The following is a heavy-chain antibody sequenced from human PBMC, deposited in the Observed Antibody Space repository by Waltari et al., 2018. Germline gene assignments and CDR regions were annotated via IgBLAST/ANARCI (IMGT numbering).Heavy chain of an antibody. CDR1: GYTFSNYY. D-gene: IGHD5-18*01. CDR3: ARDLSPGYISKFDY. CDR2: SNPSGGTT. Sequence: VLLVQSGAEVTKPGASVKLSCKASGYTFSNYYIHWVRQAPGQGLEWMGISNPSGGTTRSAQKFQGRATMTSDTSTSTVYMELSSLRSEDTAMYYCARDLSPGYISKFDYWGQGALVTVSS. J-gene: IGHJ4*02. V-gene: IGHV1-46*01.